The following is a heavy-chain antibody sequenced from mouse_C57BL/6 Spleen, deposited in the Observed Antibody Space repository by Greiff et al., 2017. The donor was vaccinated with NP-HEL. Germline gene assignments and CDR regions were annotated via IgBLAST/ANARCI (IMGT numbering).Heavy chain of an antibody. D-gene: IGHD1-1*01. J-gene: IGHJ4*01. V-gene: IGHV2-2*01. CDR2: IWSGGST. CDR3: ARFTTVVDAMDY. CDR1: GFSLTSYG. Sequence: VQLKESGPGLVQPSQSLSITCTVSGFSLTSYGVHWVRQSPGKGLEWLGVIWSGGSTDYNAAFISRLSISKDNSKSQVFFKMNSLQADDTAIYYCARFTTVVDAMDYWGQGTSVTVSS.